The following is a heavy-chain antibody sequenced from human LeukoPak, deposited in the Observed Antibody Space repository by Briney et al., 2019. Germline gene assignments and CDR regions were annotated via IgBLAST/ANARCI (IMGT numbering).Heavy chain of an antibody. CDR1: GFTLSSYA. D-gene: IGHD5-18*01. CDR3: AKGRRGYSYGYPYYYYYYYMDV. J-gene: IGHJ6*03. CDR2: ISGSGGST. V-gene: IGHV3-23*01. Sequence: GGSLRPSCAASGFTLSSYAMSWVRQAPGKGVEWGSAISGSGGSTYYADSVKGRFTISRDNYKNNVYMQMDRLRAEDTGVYYCAKGRRGYSYGYPYYYYYYYMDVWGKGTTVTVSS.